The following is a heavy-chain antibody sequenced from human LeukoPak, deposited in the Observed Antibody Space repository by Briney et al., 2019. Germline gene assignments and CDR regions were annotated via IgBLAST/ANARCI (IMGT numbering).Heavy chain of an antibody. D-gene: IGHD5-12*01. CDR2: TSGSGVGT. CDR1: GFTFSNYA. V-gene: IGHV3-23*01. CDR3: AKRYSGYGSFDY. J-gene: IGHJ4*02. Sequence: GGSLRLSCAASGFTFSNYAMSWVRQAPGKGLEWVSATSGSGVGTYYADSVKGRFTISRDNSNNTLFLHMSSLRAEDTAVYYCAKRYSGYGSFDYWGQGTLVTVSS.